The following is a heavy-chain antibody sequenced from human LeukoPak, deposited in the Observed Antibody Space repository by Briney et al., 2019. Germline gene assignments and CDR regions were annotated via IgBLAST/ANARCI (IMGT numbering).Heavy chain of an antibody. CDR1: GGTFSSYA. Sequence: SVKVSCKASGGTFSSYAISWVRQAPGQGLEWMGGIIPIFGTANYAQKFQGRVTITADESTSTAYMELSSLRSEDTAVYYCARDSAEAYYYDSSGYIVFDYWGQGTLVTVSS. CDR3: ARDSAEAYYYDSSGYIVFDY. D-gene: IGHD3-22*01. J-gene: IGHJ4*02. CDR2: IIPIFGTA. V-gene: IGHV1-69*13.